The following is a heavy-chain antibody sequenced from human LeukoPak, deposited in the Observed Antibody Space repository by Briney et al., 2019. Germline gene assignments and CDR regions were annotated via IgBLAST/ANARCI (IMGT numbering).Heavy chain of an antibody. D-gene: IGHD7-27*01. J-gene: IGHJ4*02. Sequence: GGTLRLSCAASGFTFSFYGMNWVRQAPGKGLEWVSGITGAGHTYYADSVQGRFTIYRDNSKNTLYLQMNRLGAEDTAIYYCVQDWAWGAFGYWGQGTLVTVSS. V-gene: IGHV3-23*01. CDR3: VQDWAWGAFGY. CDR2: ITGAGHT. CDR1: GFTFSFYG.